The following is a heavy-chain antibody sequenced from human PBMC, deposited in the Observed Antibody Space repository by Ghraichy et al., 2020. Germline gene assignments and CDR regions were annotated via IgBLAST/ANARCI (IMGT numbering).Heavy chain of an antibody. CDR2: INPYNGAT. CDR1: VYPFQNYG. J-gene: IGHJ4*02. CDR3: ARDLLYDGSGYLFDS. D-gene: IGHD2-15*01. Sequence: ASVKVSCKAAVYPFQNYGISWVRQAPGQGLDWIGWINPYNGATKYAQNFQGRLTLSRDRGTATAHMELRSLRSDDTAVYYCARDLLYDGSGYLFDSWGQGTLVSVSS. V-gene: IGHV1-18*01.